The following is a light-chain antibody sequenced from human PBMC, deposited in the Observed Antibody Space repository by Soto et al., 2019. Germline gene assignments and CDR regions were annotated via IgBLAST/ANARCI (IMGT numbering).Light chain of an antibody. Sequence: QSVLTQPPSVSAAPGQKVTISCSGSSSNIGNNYVSWYQQLPGTAPKLLIYDNNKRPSGIPDRFSGSKSGTSATLGITGLQTGDEADYYCGTWDSSLSPRVVFGGGTQLTVL. V-gene: IGLV1-51*01. CDR1: SSNIGNNY. J-gene: IGLJ2*01. CDR3: GTWDSSLSPRVV. CDR2: DNN.